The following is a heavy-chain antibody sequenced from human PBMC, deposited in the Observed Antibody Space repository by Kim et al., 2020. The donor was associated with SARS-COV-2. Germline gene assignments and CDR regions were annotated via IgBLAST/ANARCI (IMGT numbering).Heavy chain of an antibody. CDR2: INTNTGNP. Sequence: ASVKVSCKASGYTFTSYAMNWVRQAPGQGLDWMGWINTNTGNPTYAHGFTGRLVFSLDTSVTTAYLQISNLKTEDTAVYYCAKGASSTSDIWGQGTMVTVSS. CDR1: GYTFTSYA. V-gene: IGHV7-4-1*02. J-gene: IGHJ3*02. D-gene: IGHD1-26*01. CDR3: AKGASSTSDI.